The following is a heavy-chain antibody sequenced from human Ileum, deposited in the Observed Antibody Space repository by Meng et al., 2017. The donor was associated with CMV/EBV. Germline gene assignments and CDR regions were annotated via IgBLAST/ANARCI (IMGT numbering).Heavy chain of an antibody. V-gene: IGHV4-39*07. CDR3: ARGAGWFDP. CDR2: IYSSGTT. D-gene: IGHD6-19*01. Sequence: QLQGSGPGLGKPSETLSLICSVSGGPISSGIYFWGWIRQPPGKGLEWIGSIYSSGTTFHNSSLKSRVSISVDTSKNQFSLTLNSVTAADTAVYYCARGAGWFDPWGQGTLVTVSS. J-gene: IGHJ5*02. CDR1: GGPISSGIYF.